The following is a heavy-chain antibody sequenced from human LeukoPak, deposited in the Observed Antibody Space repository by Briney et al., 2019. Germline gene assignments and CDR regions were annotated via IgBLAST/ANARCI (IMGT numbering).Heavy chain of an antibody. D-gene: IGHD3-3*01. CDR2: INPNSGGT. CDR1: GYTFTSYG. J-gene: IGHJ5*02. Sequence: ASVKVSCKASGYTFTSYGISWVRQAPGQGLEWMGWINPNSGGTNYAQKFQGRVTMTRDTSISTAYMELSRLRSDDTAVYYCASGWSGYYFNWFDPWGQGTLVTVSS. V-gene: IGHV1-2*02. CDR3: ASGWSGYYFNWFDP.